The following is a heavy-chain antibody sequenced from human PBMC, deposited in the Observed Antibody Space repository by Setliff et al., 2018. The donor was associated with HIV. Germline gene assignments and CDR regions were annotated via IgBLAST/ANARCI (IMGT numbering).Heavy chain of an antibody. CDR1: GFSFSSYG. CDR3: ARDQSQSIVARQDGVYYYYYMDV. J-gene: IGHJ6*03. D-gene: IGHD6-6*01. V-gene: IGHV3-48*01. CDR2: ISRSSSSK. Sequence: PGGSLRLSCAASGFSFSSYGMNWVRQAPGKGLEWVAYISRSSSSKYYADSVKGRFTISRDNAKNSLYLQLNSLRAEDTAVYYCARDQSQSIVARQDGVYYYYYMDVWGEGTTVTVSS.